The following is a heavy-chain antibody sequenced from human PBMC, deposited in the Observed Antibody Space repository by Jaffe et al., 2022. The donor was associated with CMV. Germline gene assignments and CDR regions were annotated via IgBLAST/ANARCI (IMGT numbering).Heavy chain of an antibody. J-gene: IGHJ4*02. D-gene: IGHD3-22*01. CDR1: GFSFSTRGVG. CDR3: AHYYYETSGYSRIFDS. V-gene: IGHV2-5*02. Sequence: QITLKESGPTLVKPTQTLTLTCTFSGFSFSTRGVGVGWIRQPPGKALEWLAVINWDGDKRYTPSLKSTFTITKDTSKNQVVLTMTNMDPIDTATYYCAHYYYETSGYSRIFDSWGQGILVTVSS. CDR2: INWDGDK.